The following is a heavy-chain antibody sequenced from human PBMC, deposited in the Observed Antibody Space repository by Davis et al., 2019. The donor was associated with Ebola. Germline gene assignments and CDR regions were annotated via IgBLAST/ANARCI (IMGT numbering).Heavy chain of an antibody. J-gene: IGHJ4*02. V-gene: IGHV1-69*06. Sequence: SVKVSCKASGYTFTSYYMHWVRQAPGQGLEWMGGIIPIFGTANYAQKFQGRVTITADKSTSTAYMELSSLRSEDTAVYYCARAAIRELFDVVYYFDYWGQGTLVTVSS. CDR3: ARAAIRELFDVVYYFDY. D-gene: IGHD3-10*01. CDR1: GYTFTSYY. CDR2: IIPIFGTA.